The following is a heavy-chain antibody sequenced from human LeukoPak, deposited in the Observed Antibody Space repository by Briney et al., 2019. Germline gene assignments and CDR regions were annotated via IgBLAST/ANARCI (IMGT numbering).Heavy chain of an antibody. CDR1: GFTYSTFE. CDR2: INSGGDTI. CDR3: AREVREVPH. J-gene: IGHJ4*02. V-gene: IGHV3-48*03. D-gene: IGHD2-2*01. Sequence: GGSLRLSCAASGFTYSTFEMNWVRQAPGKGLEWISYINSGGDTIYYADSVKGRFTVSRDNAKNSLYLQMNSLRAEDTAVYYCAREVREVPHWGQGTLVTVSS.